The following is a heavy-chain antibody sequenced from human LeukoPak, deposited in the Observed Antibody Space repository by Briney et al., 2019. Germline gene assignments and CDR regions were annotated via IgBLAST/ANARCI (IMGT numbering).Heavy chain of an antibody. CDR3: TREVCIGGSCSVFDY. CDR1: GITFSTNW. D-gene: IGHD2-15*01. CDR2: TISDGSRR. Sequence: PGGSRRPSCAVSGITFSTNWTDWVRQAQGKGLVWVSSTISDGSRRTYADSVKGRLTTSPDNAKNTLSLQMNSLRTEDTAVYYCTREVCIGGSCSVFDYWGQGTLVTVSS. V-gene: IGHV3-74*01. J-gene: IGHJ4*02.